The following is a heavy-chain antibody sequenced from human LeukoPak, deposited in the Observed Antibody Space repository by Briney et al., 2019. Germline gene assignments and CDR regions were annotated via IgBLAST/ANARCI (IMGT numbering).Heavy chain of an antibody. J-gene: IGHJ4*02. Sequence: GGSLRLSCAASGFTFSSYAMSWVRQAPGRGLEWVSTIGGSGGDTYYADSVKGRFTISRDNSKNTLYLQMNSLRAEDTAVYFCAKGGLGCGSGGCYGTFDYWGQGTLVTVSS. D-gene: IGHD2-15*01. CDR1: GFTFSSYA. V-gene: IGHV3-23*01. CDR2: IGGSGGDT. CDR3: AKGGLGCGSGGCYGTFDY.